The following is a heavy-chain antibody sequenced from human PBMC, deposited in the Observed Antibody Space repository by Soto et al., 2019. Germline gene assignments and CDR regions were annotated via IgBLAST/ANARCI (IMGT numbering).Heavy chain of an antibody. CDR1: GFTFSSYA. CDR2: ISYDGSNK. D-gene: IGHD6-13*01. CDR3: ARVVNHSSWYFGGNY. Sequence: QVQLVESGGGVVQPGRSLRLSCAASGFTFSSYAMHWVRQAPGKGLEGVAVISYDGSNKYYADSVKGRFTSSRDNSKNTLYLQMNSLRAEDTAVYYCARVVNHSSWYFGGNYWGQGTLVTVSS. J-gene: IGHJ4*02. V-gene: IGHV3-30-3*01.